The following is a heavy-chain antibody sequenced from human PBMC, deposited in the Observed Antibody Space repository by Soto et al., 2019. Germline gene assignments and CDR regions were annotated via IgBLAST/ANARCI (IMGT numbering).Heavy chain of an antibody. V-gene: IGHV4-30-4*01. CDR3: ARGGRAMVTGYASDY. Sequence: QVQLQESGPGLVKPSQTLSLTCTVSGGSISSGDYYWSWIRQPPGKGLEWIGYIYYSGSTYYNPSLKSRVTISVDTSKNQFSLKLSSVTAADTAVYYCARGGRAMVTGYASDYWGQGTLVTVSS. CDR2: IYYSGST. CDR1: GGSISSGDYY. J-gene: IGHJ4*02. D-gene: IGHD5-18*01.